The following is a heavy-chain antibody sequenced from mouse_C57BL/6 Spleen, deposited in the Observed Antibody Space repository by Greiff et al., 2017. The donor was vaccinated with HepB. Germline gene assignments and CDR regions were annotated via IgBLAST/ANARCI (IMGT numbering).Heavy chain of an antibody. Sequence: VQLQQPGAELVKPGASVKMSCKASGYTFTSYWITWVKQRPGQGLEWIGDIYPGSGSTNYNEKFKSKATLTVDTSSSTAYMQLSSLTSEDSAVYYCARRPYYSNSYFDYWGQGTTLTVSS. D-gene: IGHD2-5*01. CDR3: ARRPYYSNSYFDY. V-gene: IGHV1-55*01. J-gene: IGHJ2*01. CDR2: IYPGSGST. CDR1: GYTFTSYW.